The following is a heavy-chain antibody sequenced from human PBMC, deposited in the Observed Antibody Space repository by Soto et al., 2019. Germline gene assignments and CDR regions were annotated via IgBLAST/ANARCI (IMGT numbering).Heavy chain of an antibody. CDR1: GGSISSYY. D-gene: IGHD1-26*01. CDR2: ISDSFTT. V-gene: IGHV4-59*13. CDR3: AGADSGNYYHGFQM. Sequence: SDPLSLTCAVSGGSISSYYWSWIRQPPGRGLDYIGYISDSFTTNTNPSLESRITISVDTSKNQFSLRLSSVTAADTAVYYCAGADSGNYYHGFQMWGQGKMVTVSS. J-gene: IGHJ3*02.